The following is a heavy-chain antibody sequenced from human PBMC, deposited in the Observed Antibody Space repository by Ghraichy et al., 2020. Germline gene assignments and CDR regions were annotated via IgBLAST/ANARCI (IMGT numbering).Heavy chain of an antibody. CDR3: ARGKYYDFWSGYYDFDY. J-gene: IGHJ4*02. Sequence: GASLRLSCAASGFTFSSYSMNWVRQAPGKGLEWVSYISSSSSTIDYADSVKGRFTISRDNGKNSLYLQMNSLRDEDTAVYYCARGKYYDFWSGYYDFDYWGQGTLVTVSS. CDR2: ISSSSSTI. CDR1: GFTFSSYS. V-gene: IGHV3-48*02. D-gene: IGHD3-3*01.